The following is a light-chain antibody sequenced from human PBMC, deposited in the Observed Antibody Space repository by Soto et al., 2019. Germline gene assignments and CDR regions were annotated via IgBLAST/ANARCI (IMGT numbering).Light chain of an antibody. CDR1: SSDVGDYNF. CDR3: SSHTTSSIWV. V-gene: IGLV2-14*03. Sequence: QSALTQPASVSGSPGQSITISCTGTSSDVGDYNFVSWYQQLPGKAPKLTMYEVSHRPSGVSNRFSGSKSGNTASLTISGLLAEDEAHYYCSSHTTSSIWVFGGGTQLTVL. CDR2: EVS. J-gene: IGLJ3*02.